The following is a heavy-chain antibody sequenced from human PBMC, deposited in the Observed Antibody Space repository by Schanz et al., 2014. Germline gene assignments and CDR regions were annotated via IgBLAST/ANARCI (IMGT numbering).Heavy chain of an antibody. CDR2: IRGDGSEK. V-gene: IGHV3-7*01. D-gene: IGHD3-16*01. CDR1: GFTFSAYW. CDR3: ARLQKSLGWSMDV. J-gene: IGHJ6*02. Sequence: VQLVESGGGLVEPGGSLRLSCAGTGFTFSAYWMTWVRQAPGKGLEWVANIRGDGSEKHYVDSVEGRFTISRDNAKDSVFLQMNSLRAEDTAVYYCARLQKSLGWSMDVWGQGTMVTVSS.